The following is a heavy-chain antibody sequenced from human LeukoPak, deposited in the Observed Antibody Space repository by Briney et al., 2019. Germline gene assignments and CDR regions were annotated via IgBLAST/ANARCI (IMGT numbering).Heavy chain of an antibody. Sequence: PSETLSLTCTVSGGSISSYYWSWLRQPPGKGREWIGYIYYSGSTNYNPSLKSRVTISVDTSKNQFSLKLSSVTAAATAVYYCATTGDIVVVPAAEDWGQGTLVTVSS. D-gene: IGHD2-2*01. CDR2: IYYSGST. V-gene: IGHV4-59*01. CDR3: ATTGDIVVVPAAED. J-gene: IGHJ4*02. CDR1: GGSISSYY.